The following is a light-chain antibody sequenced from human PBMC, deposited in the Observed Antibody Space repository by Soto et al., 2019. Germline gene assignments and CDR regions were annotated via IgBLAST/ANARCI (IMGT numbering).Light chain of an antibody. CDR3: LSADSSRIYV. CDR2: KDT. Sequence: SYELTQPPSVSVSPGQTARITCSGDELPKEYAYWYQQKPGQAPLLVIYKDTERPSGIPERFSASSSGTTVTLTISGVQAEDEGEYYCLSADSSRIYVLGNGTKLT. J-gene: IGLJ1*01. CDR1: ELPKEY. V-gene: IGLV3-25*02.